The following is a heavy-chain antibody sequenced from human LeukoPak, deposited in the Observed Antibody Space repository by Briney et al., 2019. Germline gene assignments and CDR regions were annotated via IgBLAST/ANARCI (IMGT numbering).Heavy chain of an antibody. Sequence: SETLSLTCTVSGGSISSYYWSWIRQPPGKGLEWFGYIYYSGGTNYNPSLKSRVTISVDTSKNQFSLKLSSVTAADTAMYYCAAYVAVTGTARLDYWGQGTLVTVSS. CDR2: IYYSGGT. D-gene: IGHD6-19*01. J-gene: IGHJ4*02. CDR3: AAYVAVTGTARLDY. CDR1: GGSISSYY. V-gene: IGHV4-59*08.